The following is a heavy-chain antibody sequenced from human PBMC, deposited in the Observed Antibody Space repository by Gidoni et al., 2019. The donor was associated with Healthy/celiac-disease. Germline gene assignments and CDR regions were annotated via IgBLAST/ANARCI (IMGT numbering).Heavy chain of an antibody. J-gene: IGHJ4*02. Sequence: QMQLVQSGPEVKKPGTSVKVSCKASGVTFTSSAVQWVRQARGQRLEWIGWIVVCIGNTNYAQKFQERVTIPRDMSTSTAYMELSSLRSEDTAVYYCAAGPDYYDSSGYRDYWGQETLVTVSS. D-gene: IGHD3-22*01. V-gene: IGHV1-58*01. CDR1: GVTFTSSA. CDR2: IVVCIGNT. CDR3: AAGPDYYDSSGYRDY.